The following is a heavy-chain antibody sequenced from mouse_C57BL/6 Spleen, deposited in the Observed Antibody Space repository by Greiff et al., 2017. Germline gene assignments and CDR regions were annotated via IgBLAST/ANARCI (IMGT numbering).Heavy chain of an antibody. CDR3: ARKGEAMDY. V-gene: IGHV1-52*01. Sequence: QVQLKQPGAELVRPGSSVKLSCKASGYTFTSYWMHWVKQRPIQGLEWIGNIDPSDSETHYNQKFKDKATLTVDKSSSTAYMQLSSLTSEDSAVYDCARKGEAMDYWGQGTSVAVSS. CDR2: IDPSDSET. D-gene: IGHD3-3*01. J-gene: IGHJ4*01. CDR1: GYTFTSYW.